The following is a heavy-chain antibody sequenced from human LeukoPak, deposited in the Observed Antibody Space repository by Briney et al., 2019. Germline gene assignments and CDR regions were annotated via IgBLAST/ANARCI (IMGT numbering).Heavy chain of an antibody. CDR1: XFXXXNXX. V-gene: IGHV3-7*03. CDR3: ARTDRTNNGPRE. Sequence: GXXXLXXAAXXFXXXNXXXXXVXQAPGKGXEXVANIKQDGGEKYYVDSVKGRFTISRDNAMNSLCLQMNSLKAEDTAVYYCARTDRTNNGPREWGQGTLVTVSS. J-gene: IGHJ4*02. D-gene: IGHD1/OR15-1a*01. CDR2: IKQDGGEK.